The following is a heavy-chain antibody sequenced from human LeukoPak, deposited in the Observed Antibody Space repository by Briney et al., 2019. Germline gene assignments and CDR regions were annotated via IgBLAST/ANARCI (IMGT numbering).Heavy chain of an antibody. CDR2: INHSGST. J-gene: IGHJ4*02. Sequence: SETLSLACAVYGGSFSGYYWSWIRQPPGKGLEWIGEINHSGSTNYNPSLKSRVTISVDTSKNQFSLKLSSVTAADTAVYYCARGRGVRGVIDWGQGTLVTVSS. CDR1: GGSFSGYY. V-gene: IGHV4-34*01. D-gene: IGHD3-10*01. CDR3: ARGRGVRGVID.